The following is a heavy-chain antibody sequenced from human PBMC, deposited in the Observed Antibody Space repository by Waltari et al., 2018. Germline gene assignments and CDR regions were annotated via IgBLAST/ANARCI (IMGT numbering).Heavy chain of an antibody. CDR1: GFTFDDYA. Sequence: EVQLVESGGVVVQPGGSLRLSCAASGFTFDDYAMHWVRQAPGKGLEWVSLISWDGGSTYYADSVKGRFTISRDNSKNSLYLQMNSLRAEDTALYYCAKSRGRGSYGDDAFDIWGQGTMVTVSS. CDR2: ISWDGGST. V-gene: IGHV3-43D*03. J-gene: IGHJ3*02. D-gene: IGHD1-26*01. CDR3: AKSRGRGSYGDDAFDI.